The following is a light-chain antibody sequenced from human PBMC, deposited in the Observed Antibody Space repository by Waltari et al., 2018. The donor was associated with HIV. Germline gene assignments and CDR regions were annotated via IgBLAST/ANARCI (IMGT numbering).Light chain of an antibody. CDR1: NIASGNYRL. V-gene: IGLV2-23*02. Sequence: QSALTQPASVLGSPGQSITLSCTGTNIASGNYRLVSSYPQYPARAPKLMIFEVTKRPSGVSPRFSGSKSGNTASLTISGLLVDDEADYYCCSYAGRTNYFVFGGGTTVTVL. J-gene: IGLJ1*01. CDR2: EVT. CDR3: CSYAGRTNYFV.